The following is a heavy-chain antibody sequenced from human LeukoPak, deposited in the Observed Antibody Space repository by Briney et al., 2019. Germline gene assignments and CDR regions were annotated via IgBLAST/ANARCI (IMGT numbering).Heavy chain of an antibody. J-gene: IGHJ4*02. CDR3: AREVTTGRNPGIDY. Sequence: GGSLRLSCAASGFTFSSYAMSWVHQAPGKGLEWVSAISGSGGSTYYADSVKGRFTISRDNSKNTLYLQMNSLRAEDTAVYYCAREVTTGRNPGIDYWGQGTLVTVSS. CDR2: ISGSGGST. CDR1: GFTFSSYA. D-gene: IGHD4-17*01. V-gene: IGHV3-23*01.